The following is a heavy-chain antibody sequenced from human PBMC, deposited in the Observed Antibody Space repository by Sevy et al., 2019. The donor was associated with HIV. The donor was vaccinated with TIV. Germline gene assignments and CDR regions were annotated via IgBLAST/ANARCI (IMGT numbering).Heavy chain of an antibody. V-gene: IGHV1-69*13. CDR2: IIPIFGTA. Sequence: ASVKVSCKASGGTFSSYAISWVRQAPGQALEWMGGIIPIFGTANYAQKFQGRVTITADESTSTAYMELSSLRSEDTAVYYCARVKAVAGTNYYYGMDVWGQGTTVTVSS. CDR1: GGTFSSYA. J-gene: IGHJ6*02. CDR3: ARVKAVAGTNYYYGMDV. D-gene: IGHD6-19*01.